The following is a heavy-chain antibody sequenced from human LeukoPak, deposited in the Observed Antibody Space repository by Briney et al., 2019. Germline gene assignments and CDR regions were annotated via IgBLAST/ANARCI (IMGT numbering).Heavy chain of an antibody. V-gene: IGHV4-34*01. J-gene: IGHJ4*02. CDR2: INHSGST. D-gene: IGHD2-2*01. CDR3: ARGTGFRRDIVVVPAAIPFDY. Sequence: SETLSLTCAVYGGSFSGYYWSWIRQPPGKGLEWIGEINHSGSTNYNPSLKSRVTISVDASKNQFSLKLSSVTAADTAVYYCARGTGFRRDIVVVPAAIPFDYWGQGTLVTVSS. CDR1: GGSFSGYY.